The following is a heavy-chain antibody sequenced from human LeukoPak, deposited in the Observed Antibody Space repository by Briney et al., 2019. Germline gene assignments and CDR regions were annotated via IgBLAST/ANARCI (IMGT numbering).Heavy chain of an antibody. CDR1: GFTFSSYA. D-gene: IGHD1-1*01. CDR2: ISYDGSNK. V-gene: IGHV3-30*04. CDR3: ARDRTGIFDY. Sequence: GGSLRLSCAASGFTFSSYAMHWVRQAPGKGLEWVAVISYDGSNKYYADSVKGRFTISRDNSKNTLYLQMNSLRAEDTAVYYCARDRTGIFDYWGQGTLVTVSS. J-gene: IGHJ4*02.